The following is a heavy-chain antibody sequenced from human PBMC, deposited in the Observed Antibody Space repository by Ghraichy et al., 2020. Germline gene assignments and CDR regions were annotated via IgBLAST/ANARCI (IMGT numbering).Heavy chain of an antibody. D-gene: IGHD3-3*01. J-gene: IGHJ4*02. V-gene: IGHV1-69*13. CDR3: ARGMKSHQYYDFWSGYYAFDY. CDR1: GGTFSSYA. Sequence: SVKVSCKASGGTFSSYAISWVRQAPRQGLEWMGGIIPIFGTANYAQKFQGRVTITADESTSTAYMELRSLRSEDTAVYYCARGMKSHQYYDFWSGYYAFDYWGQGSLVTFSS. CDR2: IIPIFGTA.